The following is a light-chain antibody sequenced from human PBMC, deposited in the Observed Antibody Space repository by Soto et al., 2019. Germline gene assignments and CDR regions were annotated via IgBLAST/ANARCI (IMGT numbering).Light chain of an antibody. CDR3: CSYAASGSFVV. V-gene: IGLV2-23*02. J-gene: IGLJ3*02. CDR1: SSDVGSYDT. Sequence: QSALTQPASVSGSPGQSLTISCTGLSSDVGSYDTVSWYQQHPGKTPKLIIYEATKRPSGVSNRFSGSRSGNTASLTISGLQAEDEAAYFCCSYAASGSFVVFGGGTKVTVL. CDR2: EAT.